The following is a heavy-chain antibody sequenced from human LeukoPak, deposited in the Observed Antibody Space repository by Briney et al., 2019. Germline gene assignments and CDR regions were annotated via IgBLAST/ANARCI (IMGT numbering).Heavy chain of an antibody. CDR3: AGGRLRWLQYDY. J-gene: IGHJ4*02. V-gene: IGHV4-59*01. Sequence: SETLSLTCAVSGGSISSYYWSWIRQPPGKGLEWIGDIYYSGSTNYNPSLKSRVTISVDTSKNQFSLKLSSVTAADTAVYYCAGGRLRWLQYDYWGQGTLVTVSS. CDR2: IYYSGST. D-gene: IGHD5-24*01. CDR1: GGSISSYY.